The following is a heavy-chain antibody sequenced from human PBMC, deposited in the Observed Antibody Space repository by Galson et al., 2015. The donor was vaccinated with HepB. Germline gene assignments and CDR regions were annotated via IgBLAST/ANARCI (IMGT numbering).Heavy chain of an antibody. D-gene: IGHD2-2*01. CDR2: IIGNTDNT. CDR3: ATMRHQQDQGNFYYMDV. CDR1: GFTFPGYA. V-gene: IGHV3-23*01. Sequence: SLRLSCAASGFTFPGYAMTWVRQAPGKGLEWVSSIIGNTDNTFYADSVKGRFTISRDNSKNTLYLQLNSLRDDDTAVYYCATMRHQQDQGNFYYMDVWGKGTTVTVSS. J-gene: IGHJ6*03.